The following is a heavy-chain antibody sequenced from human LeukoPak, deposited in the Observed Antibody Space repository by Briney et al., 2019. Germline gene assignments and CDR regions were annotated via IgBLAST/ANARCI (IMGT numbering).Heavy chain of an antibody. CDR2: ISGSGGST. Sequence: PGGSLRLFCAASGFTFSSYAMSWVRQAPGKGLEWVSAISGSGGSTYYADSVKGRFTISRDNSKNTLCLQMNSLRAEDTAVYYCAKYTAAGTLDPFDYWGQGTLVTVSS. D-gene: IGHD6-13*01. V-gene: IGHV3-23*01. J-gene: IGHJ4*02. CDR1: GFTFSSYA. CDR3: AKYTAAGTLDPFDY.